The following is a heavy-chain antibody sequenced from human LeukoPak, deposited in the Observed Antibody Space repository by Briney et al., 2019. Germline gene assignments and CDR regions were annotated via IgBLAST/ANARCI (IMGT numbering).Heavy chain of an antibody. CDR3: AKSASYDLNYYYYMDV. D-gene: IGHD3-3*01. V-gene: IGHV3-9*03. CDR2: ISWNSGSI. Sequence: GGSLRLSCAASGFTFDDYAMHWVRQAPGKGLEWVSGISWNSGSIGYADSVKGRFTISRDNAKNSLYLQMNSLRAEDMALYYCAKSASYDLNYYYYMDVWGKGITVTVSS. J-gene: IGHJ6*03. CDR1: GFTFDDYA.